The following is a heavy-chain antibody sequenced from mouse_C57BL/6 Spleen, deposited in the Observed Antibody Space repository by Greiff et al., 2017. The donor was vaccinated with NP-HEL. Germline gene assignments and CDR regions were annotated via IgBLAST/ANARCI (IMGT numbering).Heavy chain of an antibody. Sequence: QVQLKESGPGLVAPSQSLSITCTVSGFSLTSYGVHWVRQPPGKGLEWLVVIWSDGSTTYNSALKSRLSISKDNSKSQVFLKMNSLQTDDTAMYYCARQGHYYGSSPFYAMDYWGQGTSVTVSS. CDR3: ARQGHYYGSSPFYAMDY. CDR2: IWSDGST. D-gene: IGHD1-1*01. V-gene: IGHV2-6-1*01. J-gene: IGHJ4*01. CDR1: GFSLTSYG.